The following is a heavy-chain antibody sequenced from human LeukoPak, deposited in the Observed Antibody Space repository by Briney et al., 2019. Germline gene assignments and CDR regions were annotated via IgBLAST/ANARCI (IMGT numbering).Heavy chain of an antibody. CDR3: ARHQTTVTTLRNYYYYYMDV. CDR1: GGSISSYY. CDR2: IYTSGST. D-gene: IGHD4-11*01. V-gene: IGHV4-4*09. Sequence: SETLSLTCTVSGGSISSYYWSWIRQPPGKGLEWIGYIYTSGSTNYNPSLKSRVTISVDTSKNQFSLKLSSVTAADTAVYYCARHQTTVTTLRNYYYYYMDVWGKGNTDTVSS. J-gene: IGHJ6*03.